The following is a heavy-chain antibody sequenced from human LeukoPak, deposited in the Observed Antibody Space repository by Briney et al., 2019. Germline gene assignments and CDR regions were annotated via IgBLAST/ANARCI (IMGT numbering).Heavy chain of an antibody. CDR1: GYSISSGYY. CDR3: ARLLDSMDGYCSSTSCHFGAFDI. Sequence: SETLSPTCAFSGYSISSGYYWGWIRQPPGKWLEWIGSIFHSGNTYYNPSLKSRVTISVDTYKNPFSLKLSSVTAADTAVYYCARLLDSMDGYCSSTSCHFGAFDIWGQGTMVTVSS. J-gene: IGHJ3*02. V-gene: IGHV4-38-2*01. D-gene: IGHD2-2*01. CDR2: IFHSGNT.